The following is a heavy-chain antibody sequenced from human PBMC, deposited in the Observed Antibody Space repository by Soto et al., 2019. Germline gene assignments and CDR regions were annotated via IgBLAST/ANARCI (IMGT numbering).Heavy chain of an antibody. Sequence: EVQLVESGGGLVQPGRSLRLSCADSGFTFDDYAMHWVRQAPGKGLEWVSGISWNSGSIGYADSVKGRFTISRDNAKNSLYLQMNSLRAEDTALYYCAKDSFLCLGEHWYFDLWGRGTLVTVSS. CDR1: GFTFDDYA. CDR2: ISWNSGSI. J-gene: IGHJ2*01. CDR3: AKDSFLCLGEHWYFDL. V-gene: IGHV3-9*01. D-gene: IGHD3-10*01.